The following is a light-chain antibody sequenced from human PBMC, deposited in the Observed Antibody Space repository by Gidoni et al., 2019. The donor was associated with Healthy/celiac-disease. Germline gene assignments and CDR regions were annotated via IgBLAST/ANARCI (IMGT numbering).Light chain of an antibody. CDR2: DAS. J-gene: IGKJ4*01. Sequence: EIVLTQSPATLSLSPGERATLSCRASQSVSSYLAWYQQKHGQAPRLLIYDASNRATGITARFSGSGSGTDFTLTISSLEPEDFAVYYCQQRSNWPPLTFXGXTKVEIK. V-gene: IGKV3-11*01. CDR1: QSVSSY. CDR3: QQRSNWPPLT.